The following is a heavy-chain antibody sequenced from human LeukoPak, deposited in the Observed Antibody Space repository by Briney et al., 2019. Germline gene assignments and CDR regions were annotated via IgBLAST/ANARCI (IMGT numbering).Heavy chain of an antibody. CDR2: IKQDGSEK. CDR1: GFTLSSYW. CDR3: ARGRDYGDY. V-gene: IGHV3-7*01. J-gene: IGHJ4*02. Sequence: PGGSLRLSCAASGFTLSSYWMNWVRQAPGKGLEWVANIKQDGSEKYYVDSVKGRFTISRDNAKNSLYLQMNSLRAEDTAVYYCARGRDYGDYWGQGTLVTVSS.